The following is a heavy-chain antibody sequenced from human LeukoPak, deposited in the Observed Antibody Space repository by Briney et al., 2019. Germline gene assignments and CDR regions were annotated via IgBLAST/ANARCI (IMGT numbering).Heavy chain of an antibody. Sequence: SVKVSCKASGGTFSSYAISWVRQAPGQGLEWMGRIIPILGIANYAQKFQGRVTMTRNTSISTAYMELSSLRSEDTAVYYCARTPMKQRIKYYFDYWGQGTLVTVSS. CDR3: ARTPMKQRIKYYFDY. D-gene: IGHD6-25*01. J-gene: IGHJ4*02. CDR1: GGTFSSYA. V-gene: IGHV1-69*04. CDR2: IIPILGIA.